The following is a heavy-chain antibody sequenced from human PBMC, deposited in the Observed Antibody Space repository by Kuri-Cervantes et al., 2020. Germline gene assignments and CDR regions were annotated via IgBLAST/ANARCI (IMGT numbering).Heavy chain of an antibody. Sequence: ESLKISCTVSGGSISSYYWSWIRQPPGKGLEWIGYIYYSGSTNYNPSLKSRVTISVDTSKNQFSLKLSSVTAADTAVYYCARARIQLWLRYFDYWGQGTLVTVSS. CDR3: ARARIQLWLRYFDY. CDR1: GGSISSYY. V-gene: IGHV4-59*01. CDR2: IYYSGST. J-gene: IGHJ4*02. D-gene: IGHD5-18*01.